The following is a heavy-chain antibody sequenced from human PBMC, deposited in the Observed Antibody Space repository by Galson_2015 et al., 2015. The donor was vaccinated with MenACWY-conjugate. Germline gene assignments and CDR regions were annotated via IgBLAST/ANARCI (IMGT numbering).Heavy chain of an antibody. Sequence: SVKVSCAASGYTFTSYGISWVRQAPGQGLEWMGWISANDGTTHYAQTLKGRVTMTTDTSTRLAYMEMRSLRADDTAVYYCARGYLLVISRSLNYFDYWGQGTLVTVSS. CDR3: ARGYLLVISRSLNYFDY. CDR1: GYTFTSYG. V-gene: IGHV1-18*01. D-gene: IGHD3-9*01. J-gene: IGHJ4*02. CDR2: ISANDGTT.